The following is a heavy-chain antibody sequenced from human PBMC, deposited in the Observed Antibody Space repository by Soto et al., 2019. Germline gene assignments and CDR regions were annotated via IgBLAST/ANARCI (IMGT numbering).Heavy chain of an antibody. D-gene: IGHD2-15*01. J-gene: IGHJ3*02. CDR2: INPSGGST. CDR3: ATGEGYCSGGSCFYNDAFDI. CDR1: GYTFTSYY. Sequence: QVQLVQSGAEVKKPGASVKVSCKASGYTFTSYYMHWVRQAPGQGLEWMGIINPSGGSTSYAQKFQGRVTMTRDTSTGIVYMGLSSLRSEDTAVYYCATGEGYCSGGSCFYNDAFDIWGKGTMVTVSS. V-gene: IGHV1-46*03.